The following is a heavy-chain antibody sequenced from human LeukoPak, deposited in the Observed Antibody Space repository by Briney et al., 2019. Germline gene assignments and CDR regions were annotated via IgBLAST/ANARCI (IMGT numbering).Heavy chain of an antibody. CDR3: ARGRDIVVVPAANEAYYFDY. CDR2: ISGSGGST. D-gene: IGHD2-2*01. CDR1: GFTFSNYG. V-gene: IGHV3-23*01. J-gene: IGHJ4*02. Sequence: GGSLRLSCAASGFTFSNYGMSWVRQAPGKGLEWVSGISGSGGSTYYADSVKGRFTISRDNSKNSLYLQMNSLRAEDTAVYYCARGRDIVVVPAANEAYYFDYWGQGTLVTVSS.